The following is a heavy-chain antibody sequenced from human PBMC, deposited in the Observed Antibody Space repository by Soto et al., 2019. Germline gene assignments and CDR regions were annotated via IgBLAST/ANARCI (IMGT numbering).Heavy chain of an antibody. CDR1: GGSISSGGYS. V-gene: IGHV4-30-2*01. CDR2: IYHSGST. Sequence: LVNPTQTLSLTCAVSGGSISSGGYSWSWIRQPPGKGLEWIGYIYHSGSTYYNPSLKSRVTISVDRSKNQFSLKLSSVTAADTAVYYCARVPDRWGQGTLVTVSS. CDR3: ARVPDR. J-gene: IGHJ5*02. D-gene: IGHD2-2*01.